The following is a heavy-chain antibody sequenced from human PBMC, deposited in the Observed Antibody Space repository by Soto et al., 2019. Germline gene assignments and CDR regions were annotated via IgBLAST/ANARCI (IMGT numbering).Heavy chain of an antibody. Sequence: ASVKVSCKASGYTFTSYDINWVRQATGQGLEWMGWMNPNSGNTGYAQKFQGRVTMTRNTSISTAYMELSSLRSEDTAVYYCARVGRGCSGGSCMYYFDYWGQGTLVTVSS. CDR3: ARVGRGCSGGSCMYYFDY. V-gene: IGHV1-8*01. CDR2: MNPNSGNT. J-gene: IGHJ4*02. D-gene: IGHD2-15*01. CDR1: GYTFTSYD.